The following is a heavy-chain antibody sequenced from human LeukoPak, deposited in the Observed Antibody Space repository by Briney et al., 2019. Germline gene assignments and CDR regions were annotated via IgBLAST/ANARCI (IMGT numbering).Heavy chain of an antibody. Sequence: PSETLSLTCAVSGYSISSGYYWGWIRQPPGKGLEWIGEINHSGSTNYNPSLKSRVTISVDTSKNQFSLKLSSVTAADTAVYYCARGRYGITIFGVAKYYFDYWGQGTLVTVSS. V-gene: IGHV4-38-2*01. D-gene: IGHD3-3*01. CDR3: ARGRYGITIFGVAKYYFDY. J-gene: IGHJ4*02. CDR1: GYSISSGYY. CDR2: INHSGST.